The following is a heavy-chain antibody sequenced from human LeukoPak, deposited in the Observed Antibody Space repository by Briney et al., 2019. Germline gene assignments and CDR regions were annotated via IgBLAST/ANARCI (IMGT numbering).Heavy chain of an antibody. Sequence: LSLTCTVSGGSISSYYWSWVRQAPGKGLEWVSGISWNSGSIGYADSVKGRFTISRDNAKNSLYLQMNSLRAEDTALYYCAKDYYDSSGYTLFDYWGQGTLVTVSS. CDR3: AKDYYDSSGYTLFDY. J-gene: IGHJ4*02. D-gene: IGHD3-22*01. CDR2: ISWNSGSI. V-gene: IGHV3-9*01. CDR1: GGSISSYY.